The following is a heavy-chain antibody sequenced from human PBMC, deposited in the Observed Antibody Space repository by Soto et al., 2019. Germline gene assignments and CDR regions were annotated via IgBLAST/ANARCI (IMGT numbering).Heavy chain of an antibody. V-gene: IGHV3-48*03. D-gene: IGHD6-19*01. Sequence: GGSLRLSCEVSGLTFSSEEMNWIRQAPGKGLEWVAYIQNSGSPIYYADSLKGRFTISRDNAKNSLYLQMSSLTAEDTAVYYCARGYHSGWHLGHWGQGALVTVSS. CDR1: GLTFSSEE. J-gene: IGHJ4*02. CDR2: IQNSGSPI. CDR3: ARGYHSGWHLGH.